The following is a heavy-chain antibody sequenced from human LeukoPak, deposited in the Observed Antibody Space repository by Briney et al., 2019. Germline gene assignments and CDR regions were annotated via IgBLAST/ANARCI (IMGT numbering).Heavy chain of an antibody. J-gene: IGHJ4*02. CDR3: AKALAGRYDDYKADY. V-gene: IGHV3-23*01. CDR1: GFTSSSYA. D-gene: IGHD4-17*01. Sequence: GGSLRLSCAASGFTSSSYAMSWVRQAPGKGLEWVSAISGSGGSTYYADSVKGRFTISRDNSKNTLYLQMNNLRAEDTAVYYCAKALAGRYDDYKADYWGQGTLVIVSS. CDR2: ISGSGGST.